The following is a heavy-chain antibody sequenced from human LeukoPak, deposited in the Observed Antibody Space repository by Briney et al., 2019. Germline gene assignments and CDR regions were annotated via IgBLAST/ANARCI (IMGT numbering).Heavy chain of an antibody. CDR1: GFTFSSYG. CDR2: IWYDGSNK. Sequence: PGGSLRLSCAASGFTFSSYGMHWVRQAPGKGLEWVAVIWYDGSNKYYAYSVKGRFTISRDNSKNTLYLQMNSLRAEDTAVYYCARDLTAIAVAGPLYWGQGTLVTVSS. J-gene: IGHJ4*02. V-gene: IGHV3-33*01. CDR3: ARDLTAIAVAGPLY. D-gene: IGHD6-19*01.